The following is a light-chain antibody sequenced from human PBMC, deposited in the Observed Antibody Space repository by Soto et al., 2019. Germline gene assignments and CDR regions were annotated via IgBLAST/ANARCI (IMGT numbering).Light chain of an antibody. Sequence: QSVLTQPRSVSGSPGQSVTISCTGTSSDVGGYNYVSWYQQRPGKAPKLMIYDVSKRPSGVPDRFSGSKSGNTASLTISGLQAEDEADYYCCSYAGSYTYVFGTGTQVTV. CDR3: CSYAGSYTYV. V-gene: IGLV2-11*01. J-gene: IGLJ1*01. CDR2: DVS. CDR1: SSDVGGYNY.